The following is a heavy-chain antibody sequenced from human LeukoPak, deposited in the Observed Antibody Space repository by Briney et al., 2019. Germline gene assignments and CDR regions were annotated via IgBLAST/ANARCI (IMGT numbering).Heavy chain of an antibody. CDR1: GGTFSSYA. D-gene: IGHD3-22*01. Sequence: SVTVSCKASGGTFSSYAISWVRQAPGQGLEWMGGIIPIFGTANYAQKFQGRVTITADESTSTAYMELSSLRSEDTAVYYCARDYDSSGYLDYWGQGTLVTVSS. V-gene: IGHV1-69*01. J-gene: IGHJ4*02. CDR3: ARDYDSSGYLDY. CDR2: IIPIFGTA.